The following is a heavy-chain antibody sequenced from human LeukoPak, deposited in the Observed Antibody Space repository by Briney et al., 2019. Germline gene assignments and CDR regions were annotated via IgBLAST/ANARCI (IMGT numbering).Heavy chain of an antibody. CDR3: ARDRPILLWFGERNWFDP. V-gene: IGHV1-18*01. Sequence: GASVKVSCKASGYTFTSYGISWVRQAPGQGLEWMGWISAYNGNTNYAQKLQGRVTMTTDTSTSTAYMELRSLRSDDTAVHYCARDRPILLWFGERNWFDPWGQGTLVTVSS. CDR1: GYTFTSYG. J-gene: IGHJ5*02. D-gene: IGHD3-10*01. CDR2: ISAYNGNT.